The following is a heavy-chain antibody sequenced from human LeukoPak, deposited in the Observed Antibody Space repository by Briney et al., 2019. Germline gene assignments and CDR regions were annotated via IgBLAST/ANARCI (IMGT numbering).Heavy chain of an antibody. J-gene: IGHJ4*02. CDR3: ASNIMGLRGVFDY. Sequence: ASVKVPCKASGYTFTGYYMHWVRQAPGQGLEWMGWINPNSGGTNYAQKFQGRVTMTRDTSISTAYMELSRLRSDDTAVYYCASNIMGLRGVFDYWGQGTLVTVSS. CDR1: GYTFTGYY. D-gene: IGHD5-12*01. V-gene: IGHV1-2*02. CDR2: INPNSGGT.